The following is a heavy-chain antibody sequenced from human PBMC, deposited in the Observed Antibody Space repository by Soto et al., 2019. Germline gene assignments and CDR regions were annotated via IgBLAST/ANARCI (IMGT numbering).Heavy chain of an antibody. CDR1: GFTFSSYG. D-gene: IGHD3-9*01. J-gene: IGHJ4*02. Sequence: QVQLVESGGGVVQPGRSLRLSCAASGFTFSSYGMHWVRQAPGKGLEWVAVIWYDGSNKYYADSVKGRFTISRDNSKNTLYLQMNSLRAEDTAVYYCARENLKDILTGYFNYWGQGTLVTVSS. V-gene: IGHV3-33*01. CDR2: IWYDGSNK. CDR3: ARENLKDILTGYFNY.